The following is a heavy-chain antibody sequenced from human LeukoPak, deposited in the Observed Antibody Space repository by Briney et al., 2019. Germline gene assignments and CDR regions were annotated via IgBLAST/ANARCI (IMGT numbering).Heavy chain of an antibody. CDR1: GGSISSYY. Sequence: PSETLSLTCTVSGGSISSYYWSWIRQPPGKGLEWIGYIYYSGSTNYNPSLKSRVTISVDTSKNQFSLKLSSVTAADTAVYYCAKGRVVAGSRSLTYHWLDPWGQGTLVTVST. CDR3: AKGRVVAGSRSLTYHWLDP. CDR2: IYYSGST. V-gene: IGHV4-59*01. D-gene: IGHD6-19*01. J-gene: IGHJ5*02.